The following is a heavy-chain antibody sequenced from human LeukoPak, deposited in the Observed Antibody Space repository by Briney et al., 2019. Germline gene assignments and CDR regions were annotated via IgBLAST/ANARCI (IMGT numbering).Heavy chain of an antibody. V-gene: IGHV5-51*01. D-gene: IGHD2-15*01. CDR1: GYRFTRYW. CDR2: IYPGDSDT. CDR3: ASCSGDYYFDY. Sequence: GGSLKIFCNGSGYRFTRYWIGRGRPMPGEGLEWMGIIYPGDSDTRYSPSFQGQVTISVDKSISTAYLQWSSLKASDTAMYYCASCSGDYYFDYWGQGTLVTISS. J-gene: IGHJ4*02.